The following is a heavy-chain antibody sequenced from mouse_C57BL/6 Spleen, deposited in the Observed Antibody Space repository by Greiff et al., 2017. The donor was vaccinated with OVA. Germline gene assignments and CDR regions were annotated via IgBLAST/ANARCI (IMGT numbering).Heavy chain of an antibody. J-gene: IGHJ2*01. CDR3: ARKGGYFDY. V-gene: IGHV1-78*01. CDR2: ICAGGGST. CDR1: GYTFTDYA. Sequence: QVQLKQSDAGLVKPGASVKISCTVSGYTFTDYAIHWIQQSPEQGLEWLGYICAGGGSTKYTDKFKGLATLTADKSTNTAYMQLSRLTAEDSAFYFGARKGGYFDYWGQGTTLTVSS. D-gene: IGHD3-3*01.